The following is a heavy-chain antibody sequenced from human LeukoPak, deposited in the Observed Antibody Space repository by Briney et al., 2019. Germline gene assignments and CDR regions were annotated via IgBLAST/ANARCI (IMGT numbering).Heavy chain of an antibody. D-gene: IGHD3-22*01. CDR1: GFTFSSYA. CDR3: AKEGYDSSGYYFVYFDY. CDR2: ISGSGGST. Sequence: PGGSLRLSCAASGFTFSSYAMSWVRQAPGKGLEWVSAISGSGGSTYYADSVKGRFTISRDNSKNTLYLQMNSLRAEDTAVYYCAKEGYDSSGYYFVYFDYWGQGTLVTVCS. V-gene: IGHV3-23*01. J-gene: IGHJ4*02.